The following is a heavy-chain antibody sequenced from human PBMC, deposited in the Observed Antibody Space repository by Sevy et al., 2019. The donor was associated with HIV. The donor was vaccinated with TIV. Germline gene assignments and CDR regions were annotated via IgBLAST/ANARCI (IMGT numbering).Heavy chain of an antibody. CDR3: TTEYYYDSSGYWSPDY. J-gene: IGHJ4*02. CDR1: GFTFSNAW. CDR2: IKSKTDGGTT. Sequence: GGSLRLSCAASGFTFSNAWMSWVRQAPGKGLEWVGRIKSKTDGGTTDYAAPVKGRFTISRDDSKTTLYLQMNSLKTEDTAVYYCTTEYYYDSSGYWSPDYWGQGTLVTVSS. D-gene: IGHD3-22*01. V-gene: IGHV3-15*01.